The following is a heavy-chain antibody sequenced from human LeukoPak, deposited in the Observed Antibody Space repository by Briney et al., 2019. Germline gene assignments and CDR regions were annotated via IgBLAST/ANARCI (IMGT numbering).Heavy chain of an antibody. CDR2: ISSSSSYI. CDR1: GFTFSSYS. J-gene: IGHJ3*02. D-gene: IGHD6-19*01. CDR3: ARDLEDSSGWYVKDAFDI. Sequence: PGGSLRLSCAASGFTFSSYSMNWVRQAPGKGLEWVSSISSSSSYIYYADSVKGRFTISRDNAKNSLYLQMNSLRAEDTAVYYCARDLEDSSGWYVKDAFDIWGQGTMVTVSS. V-gene: IGHV3-21*01.